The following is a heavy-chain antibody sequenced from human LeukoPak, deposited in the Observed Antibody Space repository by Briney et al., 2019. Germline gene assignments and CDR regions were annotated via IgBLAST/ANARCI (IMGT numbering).Heavy chain of an antibody. CDR3: ARVIGQFIVKREHWFDP. CDR1: GYTFTSYD. D-gene: IGHD1-26*01. J-gene: IGHJ5*02. V-gene: IGHV1-8*01. Sequence: ASVKVSCKASGYTFTSYDINWVRQATGQGLEWMGWMNPNSGNTGYAQKFQGRVTMTRNTSKSTAYMKLRRLRSEDTAVYYCARVIGQFIVKREHWFDPWGQGTLVTISS. CDR2: MNPNSGNT.